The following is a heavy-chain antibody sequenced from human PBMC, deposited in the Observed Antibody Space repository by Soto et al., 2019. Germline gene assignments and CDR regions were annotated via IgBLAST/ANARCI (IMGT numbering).Heavy chain of an antibody. V-gene: IGHV1-3*01. J-gene: IGHJ6*02. CDR1: GYTFTSYA. CDR3: ARDRYVGDRAYYGMDV. CDR2: INAGNGNT. D-gene: IGHD3-10*01. Sequence: QVQLVQSGAEVKKPGASVKVSCKASGYTFTSYAMHWVRQAPGQRLEWMGWINAGNGNTKYSQKFQGRVTITRDTTASTAYMELSSLTSEDTAVYYCARDRYVGDRAYYGMDVWGQGTTVTVSS.